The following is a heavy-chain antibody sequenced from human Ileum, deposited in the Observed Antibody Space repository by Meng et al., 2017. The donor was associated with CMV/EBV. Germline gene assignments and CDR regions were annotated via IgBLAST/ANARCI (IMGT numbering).Heavy chain of an antibody. CDR1: GFTLSSSG. J-gene: IGHJ4*02. CDR3: AKDSRLLWFGEFLY. V-gene: IGHV3-30*02. D-gene: IGHD3-10*01. Sequence: GESLKISCAASGFTLSSSGMHWVRQAPGKGLEWVAFIRSDESNKYYADSVKGRFTIPRDNSKNTLYLQMNSLRAEDTAVYYCAKDSRLLWFGEFLYWGQGTLVNVSS. CDR2: IRSDESNK.